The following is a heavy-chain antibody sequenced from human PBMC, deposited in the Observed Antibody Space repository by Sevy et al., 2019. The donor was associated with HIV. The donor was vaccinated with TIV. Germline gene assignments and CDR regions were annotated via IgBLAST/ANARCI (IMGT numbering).Heavy chain of an antibody. CDR3: ARSSHCSGGSCYSTYYFDY. V-gene: IGHV4-61*02. CDR2: IYTSGST. Sequence: SETLSLTCTVSGGSISSGSYYWSWIRQPAGKGLEWIGRIYTSGSTNYNPSLKSRVTISVDTSKNQFSLKLSSVTAADTAVYYCARSSHCSGGSCYSTYYFDYWAREPWSPSPQ. D-gene: IGHD2-15*01. CDR1: GGSISSGSYY. J-gene: IGHJ4*02.